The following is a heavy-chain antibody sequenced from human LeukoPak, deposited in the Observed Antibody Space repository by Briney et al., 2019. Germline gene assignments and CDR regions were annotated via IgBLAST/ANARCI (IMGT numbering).Heavy chain of an antibody. CDR1: GGYISSYY. CDR2: INYSGST. CDR3: ARVPNAPKIEPNWFDP. J-gene: IGHJ5*02. V-gene: IGHV4-59*01. D-gene: IGHD1-14*01. Sequence: PSETLSLTYSVSGGYISSYYWSWIRQPPGKGLEWIGIINYSGSTKYNPSLKSRVSISVDTSKNQFSLRLTSVTVADTAVYFCARVPNAPKIEPNWFDPWGQGTLVTVSS.